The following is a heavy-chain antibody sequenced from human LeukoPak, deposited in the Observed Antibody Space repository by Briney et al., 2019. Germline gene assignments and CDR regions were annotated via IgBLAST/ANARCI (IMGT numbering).Heavy chain of an antibody. CDR2: ISWNSGSI. CDR1: GFTFDDYA. J-gene: IGHJ3*02. D-gene: IGHD3-22*01. CDR3: AKDMATYYYDSSGYYKGFDI. Sequence: GRSLRLSCAASGFTFDDYAMHWVRQAPGKGLEWVSGISWNSGSIGYADSVKGRFTISRDNAKNSLYLQMNSLRAEDTALYYCAKDMATYYYDSSGYYKGFDIWGQETMVTVSS. V-gene: IGHV3-9*01.